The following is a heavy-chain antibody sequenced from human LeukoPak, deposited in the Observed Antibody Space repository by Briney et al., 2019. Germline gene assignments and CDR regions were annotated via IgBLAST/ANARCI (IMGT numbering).Heavy chain of an antibody. CDR2: IYYSGST. D-gene: IGHD2-15*01. V-gene: IGHV4-39*07. Sequence: SETLSLMCTVSGGSISSSSYYWGWIRQPPGKGLEWIGSIYYSGSTYYNPSLKSRVTISVDTSKNQFSLKLSSVTAADTAVYYCARSYCSGGSCAFDYWGQGTLVTVSS. CDR1: GGSISSSSYY. CDR3: ARSYCSGGSCAFDY. J-gene: IGHJ4*02.